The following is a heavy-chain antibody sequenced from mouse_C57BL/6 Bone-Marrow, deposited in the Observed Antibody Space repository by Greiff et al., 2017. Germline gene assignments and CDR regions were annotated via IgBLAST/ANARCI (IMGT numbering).Heavy chain of an antibody. Sequence: EVQLQQSGPGLVKPSQSLSLTCSVTGYSITSGYYWNWIRQFPGNQLEWMGYISYDGSNNYNPYLKNRISFTIDTSNNPFFLKLNSVTTEDTATYYCASNYGSRYYAMDYWGQGTSVTVSS. CDR2: ISYDGSN. D-gene: IGHD1-1*01. CDR1: GYSITSGYY. V-gene: IGHV3-6*01. J-gene: IGHJ4*01. CDR3: ASNYGSRYYAMDY.